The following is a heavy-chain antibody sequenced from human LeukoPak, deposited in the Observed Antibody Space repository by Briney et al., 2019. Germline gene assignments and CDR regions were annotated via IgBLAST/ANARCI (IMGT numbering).Heavy chain of an antibody. CDR2: IRYDGSNK. CDR1: GFTFSSYG. D-gene: IGHD5-24*01. V-gene: IGHV3-30*02. Sequence: GGSLRLSCAASGFTFSSYGMHWVRQAPGKGLEWVAFIRYDGSNKYYADSVKGRFTISRDNSKNTLYLQMNSLRAEDTAVYYCARWASNSHDCWGQGTLVTVSS. J-gene: IGHJ4*02. CDR3: ARWASNSHDC.